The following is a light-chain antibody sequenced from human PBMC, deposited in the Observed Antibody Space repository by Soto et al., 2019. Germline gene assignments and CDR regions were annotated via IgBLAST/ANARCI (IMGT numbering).Light chain of an antibody. CDR2: AAS. CDR3: QKYTNVPA. V-gene: IGKV1-27*01. Sequence: DIQMTQSPSSLSASVGDRVTITCRASQGISNYLAWYQQIPGKVPKLLISAASTWQSVVPSRFSGGGSGTDFTLTISSLQAEDVATYYCQKYTNVPAFGGGTKVEIK. J-gene: IGKJ4*01. CDR1: QGISNY.